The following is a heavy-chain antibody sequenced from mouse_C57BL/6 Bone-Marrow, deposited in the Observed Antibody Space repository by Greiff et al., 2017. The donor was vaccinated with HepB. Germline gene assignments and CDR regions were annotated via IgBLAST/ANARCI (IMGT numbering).Heavy chain of an antibody. CDR1: GYTFTSYW. CDR2: IYPGSGST. V-gene: IGHV1-55*01. Sequence: QVQLQQPGAELVKPGASVKMSCKASGYTFTSYWITWVKQRPGQGLEWIGDIYPGSGSTKYNEKFKSKATLTVDTSASTAYMQLSSLTSEDSAVYYCAHYGSSYAWFAYWGQGTLVTVSA. CDR3: AHYGSSYAWFAY. D-gene: IGHD1-1*01. J-gene: IGHJ3*01.